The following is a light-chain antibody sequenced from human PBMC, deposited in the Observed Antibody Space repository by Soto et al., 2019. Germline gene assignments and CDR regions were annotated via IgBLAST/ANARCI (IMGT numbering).Light chain of an antibody. J-gene: IGLJ1*01. CDR1: SSDVGGYNY. CDR3: SSYKSRSTRV. CDR2: DVS. V-gene: IGLV2-14*01. Sequence: QSALTQPASVSGSPGQSITISCTGTSSDVGGYNYVSWYQQHPGKAPKLMIYDVSNRPSGVSNRFPGSKSGNTASLTISGLQAEHEADYYCSSYKSRSTRVFGTGTKSPS.